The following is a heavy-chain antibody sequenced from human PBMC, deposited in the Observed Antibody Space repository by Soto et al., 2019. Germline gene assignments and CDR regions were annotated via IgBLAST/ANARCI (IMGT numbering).Heavy chain of an antibody. V-gene: IGHV3-30-3*01. J-gene: IGHJ6*02. CDR2: ISYDGSNK. CDR1: GFTFSSYA. D-gene: IGHD6-19*01. CDR3: AREGIAVAGKGYYYGMDV. Sequence: QVQLVESGGGVVQPGRSLRLSCQASGFTFSSYAMHWVRQAPGKGLEWVAVISYDGSNKYYADSVKGRFTISRDNSKNTLSLQMNSLRAEDTPVYYCAREGIAVAGKGYYYGMDVWGQGTTVTVSS.